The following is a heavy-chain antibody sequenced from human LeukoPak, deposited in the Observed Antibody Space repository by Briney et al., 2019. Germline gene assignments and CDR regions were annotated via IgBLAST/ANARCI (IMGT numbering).Heavy chain of an antibody. Sequence: ASVKVSCKASGYTFTGYYMHWVRQAPGQGLEWVGWMNPNSGNTGYAQKFQGRVTMTRNTSISTAYMELSSLRSEDTAVYYCARGLARTSMVTRGGVRFDYWGQGTLVTVSS. V-gene: IGHV1-8*02. D-gene: IGHD5-18*01. CDR3: ARGLARTSMVTRGGVRFDY. J-gene: IGHJ4*02. CDR1: GYTFTGYY. CDR2: MNPNSGNT.